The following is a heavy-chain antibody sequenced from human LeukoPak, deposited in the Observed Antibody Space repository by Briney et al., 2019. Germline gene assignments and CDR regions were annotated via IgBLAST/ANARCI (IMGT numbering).Heavy chain of an antibody. CDR2: LSSGDNT. Sequence: GGSLRLSCAASGFSVNCYYMSWVRQAPGRGLEWVSALSSGDNTHYADSVNGRFTISRDNSKNTLYLQLNSLRAEDTAVYYCARRYCSSCPTGHAFDLWGQGTMVTVSS. CDR3: ARRYCSSCPTGHAFDL. CDR1: GFSVNCYY. V-gene: IGHV3-53*01. J-gene: IGHJ3*01. D-gene: IGHD2-15*01.